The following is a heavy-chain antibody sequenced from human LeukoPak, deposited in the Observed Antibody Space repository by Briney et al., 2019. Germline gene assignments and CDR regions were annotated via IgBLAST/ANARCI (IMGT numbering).Heavy chain of an antibody. J-gene: IGHJ3*02. V-gene: IGHV3-30-3*01. CDR3: ARGGRVWQQLARSAFDI. CDR1: GFTFSSYA. Sequence: PGGSLRLSCAASGFTFSSYAMHWVRQAPGKGLEWVAVISYDGSNKYYADSVKGRFTISRDNAKNSLYLQMNSLRAEDTAVYYCARGGRVWQQLARSAFDIWGQGTMVTVSS. CDR2: ISYDGSNK. D-gene: IGHD6-13*01.